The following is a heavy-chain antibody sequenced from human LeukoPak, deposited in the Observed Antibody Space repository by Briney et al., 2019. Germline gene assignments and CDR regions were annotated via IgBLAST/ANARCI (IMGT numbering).Heavy chain of an antibody. CDR1: GFTFSSYA. V-gene: IGHV3-30-3*01. Sequence: GGSLRLSCAASGFTFSSYAMPWVRQAPGKGLEWVAVISYDGSNKYYADSVKGRFTISRDNSKNTLYLQMNSLRAEDTAVYYCAREHDSSGYWFLSAYFDYWGQGTLVTVSS. CDR3: AREHDSSGYWFLSAYFDY. CDR2: ISYDGSNK. D-gene: IGHD3-22*01. J-gene: IGHJ4*02.